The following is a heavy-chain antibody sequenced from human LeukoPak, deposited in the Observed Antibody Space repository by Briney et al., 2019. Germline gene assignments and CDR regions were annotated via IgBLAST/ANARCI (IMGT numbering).Heavy chain of an antibody. V-gene: IGHV3-30*01. CDR3: ARGPSVDTPGVFGY. Sequence: PGRSLRLSCAASGFTFSSYAMHWVRQAPGKGLEWVAVISYDGSNKHYADSVKGRFTISRDNSKNTLYLQMNSLRAEDTAVYYCARGPSVDTPGVFGYWGQGTLVTVSS. D-gene: IGHD5-18*01. CDR1: GFTFSSYA. J-gene: IGHJ4*02. CDR2: ISYDGSNK.